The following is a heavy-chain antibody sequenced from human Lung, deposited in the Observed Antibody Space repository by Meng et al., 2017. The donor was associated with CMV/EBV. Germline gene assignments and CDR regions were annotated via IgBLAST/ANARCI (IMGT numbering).Heavy chain of an antibody. Sequence: CAASGFPFSSFAMSWVRQAPGKGLEWVSAISGSGGSTYYADSVKGRFTISRDNSKNTLYLQMNSLRAEDTAVYYCAKDVSKLGYFDLWGRGTLVTVSS. V-gene: IGHV3-23*01. CDR1: GFPFSSFA. CDR3: AKDVSKLGYFDL. J-gene: IGHJ2*01. CDR2: ISGSGGST. D-gene: IGHD2-8*01.